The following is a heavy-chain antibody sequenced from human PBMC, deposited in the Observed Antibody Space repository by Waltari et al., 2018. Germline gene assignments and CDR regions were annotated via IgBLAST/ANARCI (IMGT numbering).Heavy chain of an antibody. CDR2: VQRSGRT. CDR3: ARDRGRGIYLDT. D-gene: IGHD2-15*01. Sequence: QLQLQESGPRLVKPSGTLSLTRAASGDSMSSTDWWSWVRQSPGKGLQWIGQVQRSGRTNYNPSFASRVSISVDTSTNQFSLKLTSATAADTAVYFCARDRGRGIYLDTWGQGTLVTVSP. CDR1: GDSMSSTDW. J-gene: IGHJ4*02. V-gene: IGHV4-4*02.